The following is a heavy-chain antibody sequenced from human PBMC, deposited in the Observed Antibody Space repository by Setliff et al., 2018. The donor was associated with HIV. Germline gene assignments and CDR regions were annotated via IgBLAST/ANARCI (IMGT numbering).Heavy chain of an antibody. V-gene: IGHV1-46*01. Sequence: ASVKVSCKASGYTFTSYYVHWVRQAPGQGLEWMGILNPSGDSTAYAQKFQGRVTMTRDTSTSTVYMELSSLRSEDTAMYYCARAIYSGYYYREFDYWGQGTLVTVSS. CDR2: LNPSGDST. CDR3: ARAIYSGYYYREFDY. J-gene: IGHJ4*02. CDR1: GYTFTSYY. D-gene: IGHD5-12*01.